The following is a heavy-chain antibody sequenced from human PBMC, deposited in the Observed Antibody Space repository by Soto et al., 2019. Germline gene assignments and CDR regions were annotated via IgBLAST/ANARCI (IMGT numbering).Heavy chain of an antibody. Sequence: ASVKVSCKASGYTFTSYGISWVRQAPVQGLEWMGWISAYNGNTSYAQKLQGRVTMTTDTSPRTAYMELRSLRSDDTAVYYCARDTYYSWFEPWGQGTVVTVSS. V-gene: IGHV1-18*01. CDR3: ARDTYYSWFEP. J-gene: IGHJ5*02. CDR1: GYTFTSYG. CDR2: ISAYNGNT. D-gene: IGHD3-10*01.